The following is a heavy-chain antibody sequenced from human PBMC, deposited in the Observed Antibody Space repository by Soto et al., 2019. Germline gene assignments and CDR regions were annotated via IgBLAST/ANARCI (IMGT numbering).Heavy chain of an antibody. Sequence: ASVKVSCKASGYTFTSYGISWVRQAPGQGLEWMGWISAYNGNTNYAQKLQGRVTMTTDTSTSTAYMELRSLRSDDTAVYYCARNPHSYDSSGYLYWGQGTLVTVSS. J-gene: IGHJ4*02. CDR3: ARNPHSYDSSGYLY. CDR1: GYTFTSYG. CDR2: ISAYNGNT. D-gene: IGHD3-22*01. V-gene: IGHV1-18*04.